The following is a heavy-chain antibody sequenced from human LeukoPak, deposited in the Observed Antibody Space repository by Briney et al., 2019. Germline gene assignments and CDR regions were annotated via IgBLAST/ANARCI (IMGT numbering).Heavy chain of an antibody. Sequence: PSETLSLTCTVSGGSISSGSYYWSWIRQPAGKGLEWIGRIYTSGSTNYNPSLKSRVTISVDTSKNQFSLKLSSVTAADTAVYYCARVGLVDNEYGFYFYMDVWGKGTTVIVSS. CDR1: GGSISSGSYY. CDR3: ARVGLVDNEYGFYFYMDV. V-gene: IGHV4-61*02. J-gene: IGHJ6*03. CDR2: IYTSGST. D-gene: IGHD4/OR15-4a*01.